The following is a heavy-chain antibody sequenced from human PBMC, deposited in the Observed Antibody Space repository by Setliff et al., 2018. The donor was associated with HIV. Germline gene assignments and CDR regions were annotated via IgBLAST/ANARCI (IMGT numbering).Heavy chain of an antibody. J-gene: IGHJ1*01. V-gene: IGHV1-2*04. CDR3: ARNHQPGSPLAEGCFQH. D-gene: IGHD6-25*01. CDR1: GYTFTGYY. CDR2: INPNTGGT. Sequence: ASVKVSCKASGYTFTGYYMHWVRQAPGQGLEWMGWINPNTGGTNYAQKFQGWVTMTRDTSISAAYMEVSRLRPDDTAVYYCARNHQPGSPLAEGCFQHWGQGTLVTVSS.